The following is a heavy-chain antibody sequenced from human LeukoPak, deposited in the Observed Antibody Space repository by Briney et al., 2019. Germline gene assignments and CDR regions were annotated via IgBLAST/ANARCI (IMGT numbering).Heavy chain of an antibody. V-gene: IGHV3-7*03. J-gene: IGHJ5*02. D-gene: IGHD3-3*01. Sequence: GGSLRLSCAVSGFTFSGFWMSWSRQAPGKGLEWVASINSDGSEGYYADVVKGRFTISRDNAKNSLYLQINSLRAEDTAVYYCARDLSRDDFWSGPHNWFDPWGQGTLVTVSS. CDR2: INSDGSEG. CDR1: GFTFSGFW. CDR3: ARDLSRDDFWSGPHNWFDP.